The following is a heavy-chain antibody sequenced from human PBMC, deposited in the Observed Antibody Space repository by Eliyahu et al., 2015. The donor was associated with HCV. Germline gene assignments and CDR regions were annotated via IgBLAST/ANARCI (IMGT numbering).Heavy chain of an antibody. CDR2: IWYDGSNK. CDR3: AREADCSSTSCYFDY. J-gene: IGHJ4*02. CDR1: GFTFSSYG. Sequence: AASGFTFSSYGMHWVRQAPGKGLEWVAVIWYDGSNKYYADSVKGRFTISRDNSKNTLYLQMNSLRAEDTAVYYCAREADCSSTSCYFDYWGQGTLVTVSS. D-gene: IGHD2-2*01. V-gene: IGHV3-33*01.